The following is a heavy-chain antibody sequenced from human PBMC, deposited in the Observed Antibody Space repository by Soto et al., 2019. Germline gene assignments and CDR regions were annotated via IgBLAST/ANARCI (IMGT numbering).Heavy chain of an antibody. Sequence: GGSLRLSCAASGFTFSSYSMNWVRQAPGKGLEWVSYISSSSSTIYYADSVKGRFTISRDNAKNSLYLQMNSLRDEDTAVYYCARGLRNSYGFRYGMDVWGQGTTVTVSS. CDR2: ISSSSSTI. D-gene: IGHD5-18*01. CDR1: GFTFSSYS. V-gene: IGHV3-48*02. CDR3: ARGLRNSYGFRYGMDV. J-gene: IGHJ6*02.